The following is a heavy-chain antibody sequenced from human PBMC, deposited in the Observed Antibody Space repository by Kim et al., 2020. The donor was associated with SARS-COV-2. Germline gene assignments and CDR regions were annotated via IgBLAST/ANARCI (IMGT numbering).Heavy chain of an antibody. CDR1: GFTFDDYG. D-gene: IGHD3-22*01. Sequence: GGSLRLSCAASGFTFDDYGMSWVRQAPGMGLEWVSGINWNGGSAGYADSVKGRFTISRDNAKNSLYLQMNSLRAEDTALYHCARDLRYDSSGGFDYWGQGTLVTVSS. CDR2: INWNGGSA. J-gene: IGHJ4*02. CDR3: ARDLRYDSSGGFDY. V-gene: IGHV3-20*01.